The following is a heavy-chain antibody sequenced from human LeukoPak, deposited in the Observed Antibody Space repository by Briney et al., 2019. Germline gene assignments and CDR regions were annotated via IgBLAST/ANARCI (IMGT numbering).Heavy chain of an antibody. Sequence: GGSLRLSCAASGFTFSSYSMNWVRQAPGKGLEWVSYISSSSSTIYYADSVKGRFAISRDNAKNSLYLQMNSLRAEDTAVYYCAKPSAYGIQHWGQGTLVTVSS. D-gene: IGHD4-17*01. CDR2: ISSSSSTI. V-gene: IGHV3-48*04. J-gene: IGHJ1*01. CDR1: GFTFSSYS. CDR3: AKPSAYGIQH.